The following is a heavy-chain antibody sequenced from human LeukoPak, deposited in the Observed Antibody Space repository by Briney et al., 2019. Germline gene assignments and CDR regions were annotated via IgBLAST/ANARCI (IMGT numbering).Heavy chain of an antibody. CDR1: GGSISSGDYH. D-gene: IGHD3-9*01. CDR3: AGGANFDWLAWFDP. J-gene: IGHJ5*02. CDR2: IYYSGST. V-gene: IGHV4-30-4*01. Sequence: SQTLSLTCTVSGGSISSGDYHWSWIRQPPGKGLEWIGYIYYSGSTYYNPSLKSRVTISVDTSKNQFSLKLSSVTAADTAVYYCAGGANFDWLAWFDPWGQGTLVTVSS.